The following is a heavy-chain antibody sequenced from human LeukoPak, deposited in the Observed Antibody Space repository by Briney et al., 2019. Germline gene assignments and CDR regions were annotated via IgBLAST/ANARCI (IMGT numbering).Heavy chain of an antibody. CDR2: INPDTGDT. Sequence: ASAKVSCKTSRNIFTGYYMHWARQAPGQGLEWMGWINPDTGDTNYAQKFQGRVTMTRDTSISTAYMDLSSLRSDDTAVYYCARDYGSNWFQYWGQGTLVTVSS. V-gene: IGHV1-2*02. D-gene: IGHD6-19*01. J-gene: IGHJ5*01. CDR1: RNIFTGYY. CDR3: ARDYGSNWFQY.